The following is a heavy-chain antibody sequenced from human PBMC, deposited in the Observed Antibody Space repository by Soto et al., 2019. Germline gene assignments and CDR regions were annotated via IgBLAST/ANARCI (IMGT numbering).Heavy chain of an antibody. Sequence: QVQLVQSGAEVKKPGASVKVSCKASGYTFTSYGISWVRQAPGQGLEWMGWISAYNGNTNYAQKLQGRVTMTTDTATSTAYMELRSLRSDDTAVYYCARRNTAMGSRYYYYGMDVWGQGTTVTVSS. CDR2: ISAYNGNT. V-gene: IGHV1-18*01. J-gene: IGHJ6*02. D-gene: IGHD5-18*01. CDR1: GYTFTSYG. CDR3: ARRNTAMGSRYYYYGMDV.